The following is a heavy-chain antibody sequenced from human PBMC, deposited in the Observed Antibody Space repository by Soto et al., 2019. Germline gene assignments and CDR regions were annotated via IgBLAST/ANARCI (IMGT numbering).Heavy chain of an antibody. D-gene: IGHD5-12*01. J-gene: IGHJ6*02. CDR2: IIPIFGTA. V-gene: IGHV1-69*01. CDR1: GYTFTSYA. CDR3: ARGRSGEMATHYYYYGMDV. Sequence: QVQLVQSGAEVKKPGASVKVSCKASGYTFTSYAISWVRQAPGQGLEWMGGIIPIFGTANYAQKFQGRVTITADESTSTAYMELSSLRSEDTAVYYCARGRSGEMATHYYYYGMDVWGQGTTVTVAS.